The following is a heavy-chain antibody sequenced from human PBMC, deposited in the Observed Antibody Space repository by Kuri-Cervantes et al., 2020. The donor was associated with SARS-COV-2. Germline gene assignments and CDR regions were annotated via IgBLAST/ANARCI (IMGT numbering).Heavy chain of an antibody. CDR1: GGSISSSSYY. V-gene: IGHV4-39*07. CDR2: IYHSGST. CDR3: ARVGYCSSTSCSLFDY. D-gene: IGHD2-2*01. J-gene: IGHJ4*02. Sequence: ESLKISCTVSGGSISSSSYYWGWIRQPPGKGLEWIGSIYHSGSTYYNPSLKSRVTISVDTSKNQFSLKLSSVTAADTAVYYCARVGYCSSTSCSLFDYWGQGTLVTVSS.